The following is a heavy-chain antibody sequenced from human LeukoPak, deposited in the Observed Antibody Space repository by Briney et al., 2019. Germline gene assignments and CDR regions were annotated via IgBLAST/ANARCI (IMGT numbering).Heavy chain of an antibody. CDR2: INHSGST. D-gene: IGHD6-13*01. CDR1: GGSFSGYY. J-gene: IGHJ4*02. Sequence: SETLSLTCAVYGGSFSGYYWSWIRQPPGKGLEWIGEINHSGSTNYNPSLKSRVTISVDTSKNQFSLKLSSVTAADTAVYYCARDAAAGGPLHYWGQGTLVTVSS. CDR3: ARDAAAGGPLHY. V-gene: IGHV4-34*01.